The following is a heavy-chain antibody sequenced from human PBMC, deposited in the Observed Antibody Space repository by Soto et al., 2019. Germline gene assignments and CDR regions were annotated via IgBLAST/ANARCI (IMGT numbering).Heavy chain of an antibody. V-gene: IGHV3-23*01. Sequence: GGSLRLSCTVSGFTFNRFGMHWVRQAPGKGLEWVSAISGSGDSTYYADSVKGRFTISRDNSKNTLYLQMNSLRAEDTAVYYCAKENYYGSGSYFDYWGQGTLVTVSS. CDR2: ISGSGDST. CDR3: AKENYYGSGSYFDY. J-gene: IGHJ4*02. D-gene: IGHD3-10*01. CDR1: GFTFNRFG.